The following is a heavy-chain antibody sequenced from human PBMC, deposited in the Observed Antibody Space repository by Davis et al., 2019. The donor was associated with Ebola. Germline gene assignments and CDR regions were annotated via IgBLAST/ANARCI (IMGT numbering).Heavy chain of an antibody. CDR3: TSPYYYGSGEDY. CDR2: IRSKANSYAT. V-gene: IGHV3-73*01. J-gene: IGHJ4*02. D-gene: IGHD3-10*01. Sequence: GESLKISCAASGFTFSGSAMHWVRQASGKGLEWVGRIRSKANSYATAYAASVKGRFTISRDDSKNTAYLQMNSLKTEDTAVYYCTSPYYYGSGEDYWGQGTLVTVSS. CDR1: GFTFSGSA.